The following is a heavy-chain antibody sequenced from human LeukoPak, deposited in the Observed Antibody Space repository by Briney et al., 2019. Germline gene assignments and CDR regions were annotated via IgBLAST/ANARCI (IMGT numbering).Heavy chain of an antibody. Sequence: PGGSLRLFCAASGFTFSSYAMHWVRQAPGKGLEWMAVMSYDGSNKYYADSVKGRFTISRDNSKNTLYLQMNSLRAEDTAVYYCARDWSSKYPFYYGMDVWGQGTTVTVSS. CDR3: ARDWSSKYPFYYGMDV. V-gene: IGHV3-30-3*01. CDR2: MSYDGSNK. D-gene: IGHD4-11*01. CDR1: GFTFSSYA. J-gene: IGHJ6*02.